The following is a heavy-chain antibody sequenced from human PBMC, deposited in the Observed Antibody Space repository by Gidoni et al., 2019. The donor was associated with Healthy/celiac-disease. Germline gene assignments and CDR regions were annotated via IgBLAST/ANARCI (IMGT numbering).Heavy chain of an antibody. CDR1: GRSFSGYY. D-gene: IGHD2-15*01. CDR2: INHSGST. Sequence: QVQLQQWGAGLLKPSETLSLTCAVYGRSFSGYYWSWIRQPPGKGLEWIGEINHSGSTNYNPSLKSRVTISVDTSKNQFSLKLSSVTAADTAVYYCARGDGRKPLPQRGLGYWGQGTLVTVSS. V-gene: IGHV4-34*01. CDR3: ARGDGRKPLPQRGLGY. J-gene: IGHJ4*02.